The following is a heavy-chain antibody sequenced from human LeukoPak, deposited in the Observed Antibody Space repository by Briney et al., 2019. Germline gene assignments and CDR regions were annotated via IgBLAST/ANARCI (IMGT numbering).Heavy chain of an antibody. CDR2: INPNSGGT. J-gene: IGHJ6*02. D-gene: IGHD1-20*01. CDR1: GYTFTSYY. Sequence: GASVKVSCKASGYTFTSYYMHWVRQAPGQGLEWMGWINPNSGGTNYAQKFQGWVTMTRDTSISTAYMELSRLRSDDTAVYYCARDVGENNWNRPDRYYYYYYGMDIWGQGTTVTVSS. CDR3: ARDVGENNWNRPDRYYYYYYGMDI. V-gene: IGHV1-2*04.